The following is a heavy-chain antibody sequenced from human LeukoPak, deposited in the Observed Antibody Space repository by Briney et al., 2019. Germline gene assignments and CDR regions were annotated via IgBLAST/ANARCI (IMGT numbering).Heavy chain of an antibody. J-gene: IGHJ4*02. D-gene: IGHD3-22*01. V-gene: IGHV1-18*01. CDR3: ARDLWNFYDSSGYYRDFDY. CDR2: IGGYDGDR. CDR1: GFSFISYG. Sequence: GASVKVSCKASGFSFISYGFSWVRQAPGQGLEWMGWIGGYDGDRHYAQQFQGRVTITTDTSTSTAYMELRSLRSDDTDVYYCARDLWNFYDSSGYYRDFDYWGQGTLVTVSS.